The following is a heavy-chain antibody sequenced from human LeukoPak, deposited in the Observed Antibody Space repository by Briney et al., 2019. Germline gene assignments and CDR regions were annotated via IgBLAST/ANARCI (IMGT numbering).Heavy chain of an antibody. J-gene: IGHJ4*02. D-gene: IGHD3-10*01. Sequence: GGSLRLSCAASGFTFSSYGMNWVRQAPGKGLEWVSYISSSSSTICYADSVKGRFTISRDNAKNSLYLQMDSLRAEDTAVYYCARDLDGGGTGDYWGQGTLVTVSS. V-gene: IGHV3-48*01. CDR1: GFTFSSYG. CDR3: ARDLDGGGTGDY. CDR2: ISSSSSTI.